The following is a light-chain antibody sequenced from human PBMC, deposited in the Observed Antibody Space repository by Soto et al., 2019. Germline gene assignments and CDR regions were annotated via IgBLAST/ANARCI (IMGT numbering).Light chain of an antibody. J-gene: IGKJ1*01. Sequence: EIVMTQSPATLSVSPGERATLSCRASQSVNNNLAWYQQKPGQAPRLLIYGASTRATGIPARFSGSVSGSDFTLTISSLQSEDFAIYYCQLYNNWWTFGQGTKVEIK. CDR3: QLYNNWWT. V-gene: IGKV3-15*01. CDR2: GAS. CDR1: QSVNNN.